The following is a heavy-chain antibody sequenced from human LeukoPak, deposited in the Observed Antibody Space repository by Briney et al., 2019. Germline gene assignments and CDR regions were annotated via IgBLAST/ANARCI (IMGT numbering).Heavy chain of an antibody. D-gene: IGHD6-19*01. CDR2: TYFRSKWYN. CDR3: ARDTDNNGWYGWYDP. Sequence: SQTLSLTCAISGDSVSSKSAAWSWIRQSPSRGLEWLGRTYFRSKWYNDYAVSVKSRITINPDTSKNQISLQLNSVSPEDTAVYYCARDTDNNGWYGWYDPWGQGTLVTVSS. V-gene: IGHV6-1*01. CDR1: GDSVSSKSAA. J-gene: IGHJ5*02.